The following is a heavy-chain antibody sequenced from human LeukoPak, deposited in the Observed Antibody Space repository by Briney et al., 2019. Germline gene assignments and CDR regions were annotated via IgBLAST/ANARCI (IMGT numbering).Heavy chain of an antibody. J-gene: IGHJ1*01. V-gene: IGHV1-2*02. CDR3: ARDYYDVEYFQH. D-gene: IGHD3-22*01. CDR1: GYTFTGYY. Sequence: ASVKVSCKASGYTFTGYYMHWVRQAPGQGLEWMGWINPNSGGTNYAQKFQGRVTMTRDTSISTAYMELSRLRSDDMAVYYCARDYYDVEYFQHWGQGTLVTVSS. CDR2: INPNSGGT.